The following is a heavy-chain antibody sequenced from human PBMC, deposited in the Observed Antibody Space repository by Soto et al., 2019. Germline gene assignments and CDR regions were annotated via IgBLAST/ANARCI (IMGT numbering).Heavy chain of an antibody. J-gene: IGHJ1*01. CDR3: AREEGIAVAGTEYFQH. Sequence: QVQLVQSGAEVKKPGASVKVSCKASGYTFTGYYMHWVRQAPGQGLEWMGWINPNSGGTNYAQKFQGWATMTRDTSISTAYMELSRLRSDDTAVYYCAREEGIAVAGTEYFQHWGQGTLVTVSS. V-gene: IGHV1-2*04. CDR1: GYTFTGYY. D-gene: IGHD6-19*01. CDR2: INPNSGGT.